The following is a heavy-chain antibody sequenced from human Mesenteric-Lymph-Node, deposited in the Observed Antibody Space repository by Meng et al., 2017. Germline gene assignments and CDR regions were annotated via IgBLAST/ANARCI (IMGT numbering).Heavy chain of an antibody. CDR1: GFTFDDYA. CDR2: ISWNSGSI. Sequence: GGSLRLSCAASGFTFDDYAMHWVRQAPGKGLEWVSGISWNSGSIGYADSVKGRFTISRDNAKNSLYLQMNSLRAEDTAVYYCARALDYYDSSGLVLGIWGQGTMVTVSS. D-gene: IGHD3-22*01. J-gene: IGHJ3*02. V-gene: IGHV3-9*01. CDR3: ARALDYYDSSGLVLGI.